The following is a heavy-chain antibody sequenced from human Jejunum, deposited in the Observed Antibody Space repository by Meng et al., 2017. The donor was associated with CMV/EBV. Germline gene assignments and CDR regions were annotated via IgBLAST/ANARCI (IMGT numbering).Heavy chain of an antibody. CDR2: IYRGDDK. CDR1: GFSPSTSGEG. CDR3: AHFVGGYYPSRPDY. D-gene: IGHD1-26*01. V-gene: IGHV2-5*02. Sequence: QIPLKESGPTLVNPTQTLTLTCSFSGFSPSTSGEGVGWIRQPPGKALEWLALIYRGDDKRYSPSLNSRLTIAKDTSKNEVVLTLTNMGPIDTSTYYCAHFVGGYYPSRPDYWGQGTLVTVSS. J-gene: IGHJ4*02.